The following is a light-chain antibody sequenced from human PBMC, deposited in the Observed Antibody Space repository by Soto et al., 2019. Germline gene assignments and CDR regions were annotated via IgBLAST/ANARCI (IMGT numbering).Light chain of an antibody. V-gene: IGKV1-5*01. Sequence: DIQMTQSPSTLSASVGDRVTITCRASQSISSWLDRYQQKPGKAPKLLIYDASSLESGVPSRFSGSGSGKEFTLTFSSMQPDDFATYYCQQYNSYSGTFGQGTKVEIK. CDR3: QQYNSYSGT. CDR1: QSISSW. CDR2: DAS. J-gene: IGKJ1*01.